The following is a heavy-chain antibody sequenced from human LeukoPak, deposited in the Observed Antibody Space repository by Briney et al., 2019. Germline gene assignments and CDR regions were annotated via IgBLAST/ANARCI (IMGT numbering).Heavy chain of an antibody. Sequence: PGGSLRLSCAASEFSFTNAWMSWVRQAPGKGLEWVGHIKSKTDGETTDYAAPVKGRFTISRDDSKNTLYLQMNSLKTEDTAVYYCTSRPWGFDYWGQGTLVTVSS. J-gene: IGHJ4*02. CDR3: TSRPWGFDY. D-gene: IGHD3-16*01. V-gene: IGHV3-15*01. CDR2: IKSKTDGETT. CDR1: EFSFTNAW.